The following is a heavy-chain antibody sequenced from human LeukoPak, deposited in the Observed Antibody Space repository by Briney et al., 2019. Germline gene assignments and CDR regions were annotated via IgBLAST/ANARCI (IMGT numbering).Heavy chain of an antibody. CDR3: AKVNGYNQNYYFDY. D-gene: IGHD1-1*01. J-gene: IGHJ4*02. Sequence: GGSLRLPCAASGFTFSSNAMSWVRQAPGKGLEWVSGISGGGGSINYADSVKGRFTVSRDNSNNTLHLQMNSLRAEDTAAYYCAKVNGYNQNYYFDYWGQGTLVTVSS. CDR2: ISGGGGSI. V-gene: IGHV3-23*01. CDR1: GFTFSSNA.